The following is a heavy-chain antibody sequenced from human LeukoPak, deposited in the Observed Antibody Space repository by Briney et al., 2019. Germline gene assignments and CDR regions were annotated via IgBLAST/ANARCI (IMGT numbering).Heavy chain of an antibody. Sequence: GGSLRLSCAASGFTFSSYGMHRVRQAPGKGLEWVAVISYDGSNKYYADSVKGRFTISRDNSKNTLYLQMNSLRAEDTAMYYCAKDGFDYWGQGTLVTVSS. CDR1: GFTFSSYG. J-gene: IGHJ4*02. CDR2: ISYDGSNK. CDR3: AKDGFDY. V-gene: IGHV3-30*18.